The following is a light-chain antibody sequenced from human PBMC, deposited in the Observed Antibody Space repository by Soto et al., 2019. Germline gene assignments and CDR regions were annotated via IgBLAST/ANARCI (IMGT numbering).Light chain of an antibody. CDR2: GAS. J-gene: IGKJ4*01. Sequence: EIVLTQSPDTLSLSPGERATLSCRTSEPIRNTYVAWYQQQPGQAPRLLIYGASSRAIGIPDRFSGSGSGTDFTLPISLLEPEDLAIYYCQQYAGSPLTFGGGTKVDIK. CDR3: QQYAGSPLT. CDR1: EPIRNTY. V-gene: IGKV3-20*01.